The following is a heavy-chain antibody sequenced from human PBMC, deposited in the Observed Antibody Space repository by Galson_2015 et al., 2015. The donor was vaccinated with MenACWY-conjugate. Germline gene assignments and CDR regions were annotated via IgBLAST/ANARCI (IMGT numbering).Heavy chain of an antibody. J-gene: IGHJ5*02. Sequence: SVKVSCKASGGTFRNYAISWVRQAPGQGLEWMGRTIPILNILRFAQKFQGRVTITADTSTSTVYMELSSLRSDDTAVYYCARDYEDNSENHFGPTRWFDPWGQGTLVTVSP. CDR3: ARDYEDNSENHFGPTRWFDP. CDR2: TIPILNIL. CDR1: GGTFRNYA. D-gene: IGHD1-14*01. V-gene: IGHV1-69*04.